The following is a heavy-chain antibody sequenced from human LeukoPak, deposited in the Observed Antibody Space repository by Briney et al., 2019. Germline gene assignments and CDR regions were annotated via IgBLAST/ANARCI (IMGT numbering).Heavy chain of an antibody. CDR1: GFTFSSYS. V-gene: IGHV3-48*04. CDR3: ARSRLTTVITPLVY. J-gene: IGHJ4*02. CDR2: ISSSSSTI. Sequence: GRSLRLSCAASGFTFSSYSMNWVRQAPGKGLEWVSYISSSSSTIYYADSVKGRFTISRDNAKNSLYLQMNSLRAEDTAVYYCARSRLTTVITPLVYWGQGTLVTVSS. D-gene: IGHD4-23*01.